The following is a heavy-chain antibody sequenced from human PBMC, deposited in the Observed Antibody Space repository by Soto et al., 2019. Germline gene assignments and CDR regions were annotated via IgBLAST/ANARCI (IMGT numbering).Heavy chain of an antibody. CDR3: ARYSYSSSWYGDPYYYYGMDV. CDR2: IGTAGDT. D-gene: IGHD6-13*01. Sequence: EVQLVESGGGLVQPGGSLRLSCAASGFTFSSYDMHWVRQATGKGLEWVSAIGTAGDTYYPGSVKGRFTISRENAKNSLYLQMNSLRAEDTAVYYCARYSYSSSWYGDPYYYYGMDVWGQGTTVTGSS. V-gene: IGHV3-13*01. J-gene: IGHJ6*02. CDR1: GFTFSSYD.